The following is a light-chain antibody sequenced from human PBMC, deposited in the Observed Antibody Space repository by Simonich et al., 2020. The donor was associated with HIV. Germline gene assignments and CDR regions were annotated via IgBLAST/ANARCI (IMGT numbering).Light chain of an antibody. CDR1: QSVLYSSNNKNY. J-gene: IGKJ2*01. CDR2: WAS. CDR3: QQYNNWLYT. Sequence: DIVMTQSPDSLAVSLGERATINCKSSQSVLYSSNNKNYLSWYQQKPGQPPKLLIYWASTRESGVPDRFSGSGSETDFTLTISSLQAEDVAVYYCQQYNNWLYTFGQGTKLEIK. V-gene: IGKV4-1*01.